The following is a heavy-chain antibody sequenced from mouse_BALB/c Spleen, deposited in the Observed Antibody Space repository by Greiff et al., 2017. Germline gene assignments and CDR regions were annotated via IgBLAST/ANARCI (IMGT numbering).Heavy chain of an antibody. CDR3: TRSGITTVVGGYCDY. CDR2: INPSNGGT. V-gene: IGHV1S81*02. D-gene: IGHD1-1*01. CDR1: GYTFTSYY. J-gene: IGHJ2*01. Sequence: QVQLQQPGAELVKPGASVKLSCKASGYTFTSYYMYWVKQRPGQGLEWIGGINPSNGGTNFNEKFKSKATLTVDKSSSTAYMQLSSLTSEDSAVYYCTRSGITTVVGGYCDYWGQGTTLTVAS.